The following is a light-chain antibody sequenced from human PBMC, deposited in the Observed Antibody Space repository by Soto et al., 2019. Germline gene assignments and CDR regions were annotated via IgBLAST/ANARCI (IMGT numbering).Light chain of an antibody. Sequence: DIQMTQSPSTLSASVGDRVTITCRARQRISSWLAWYQQKPGKAPKLLIYDASILESGVPSRFSGSGSGTEFTLTISSLQPDDFATYYCQQYNSYRTFGQGTKVEIK. J-gene: IGKJ1*01. V-gene: IGKV1-5*01. CDR3: QQYNSYRT. CDR1: QRISSW. CDR2: DAS.